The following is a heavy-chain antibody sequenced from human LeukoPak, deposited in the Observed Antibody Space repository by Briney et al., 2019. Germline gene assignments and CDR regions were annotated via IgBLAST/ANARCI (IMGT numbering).Heavy chain of an antibody. CDR2: THHDGSYS. CDR3: AAEVREQQWLVRDH. Sequence: GESLKISCTASGFILSNNAMHWVRQAPGKGLEWVSFTHHDGSYSYADSVKGRFTISRDNSQNTIYLQMNTVRPEDTAVYYCAAEVREQQWLVRDHWGQGTLVIVSS. CDR1: GFILSNNA. D-gene: IGHD6-19*01. V-gene: IGHV3-30*02. J-gene: IGHJ4*02.